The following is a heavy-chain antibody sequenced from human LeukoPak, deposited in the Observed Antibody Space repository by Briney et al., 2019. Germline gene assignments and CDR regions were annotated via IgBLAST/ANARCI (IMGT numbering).Heavy chain of an antibody. D-gene: IGHD1-26*01. Sequence: SETLSLTCAISGDSVSSNNAAWNGLRQSPSRGLEWLGRTYYRSKWYNDYAVSVKSRITVNPDTSKNQFSLQLNSVTPEDTAMYYCAGVKASESYTAFDIWDRGTMVTVSS. CDR1: GDSVSSNNAA. CDR3: AGVKASESYTAFDI. CDR2: TYYRSKWYN. V-gene: IGHV6-1*01. J-gene: IGHJ3*02.